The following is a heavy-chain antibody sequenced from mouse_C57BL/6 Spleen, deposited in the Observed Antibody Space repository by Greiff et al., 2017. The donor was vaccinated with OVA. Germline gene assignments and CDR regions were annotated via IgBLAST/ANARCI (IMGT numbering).Heavy chain of an antibody. J-gene: IGHJ4*01. D-gene: IGHD2-4*01. CDR2: INPNNGGT. Sequence: EVQLQQPGPELVKPGASVKMSCKASGYTFTDYNMHWVKQSHGKSLEWIGYINPNNGGTSYNQKFKGKATLTVNKSSSTAYMELRSLTSEDSSVYSCASSAYEYDDAMDYWGQGTSVTVSS. V-gene: IGHV1-22*01. CDR3: ASSAYEYDDAMDY. CDR1: GYTFTDYN.